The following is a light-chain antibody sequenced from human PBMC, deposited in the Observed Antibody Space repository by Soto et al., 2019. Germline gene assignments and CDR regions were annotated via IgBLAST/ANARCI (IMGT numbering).Light chain of an antibody. Sequence: QSALTQSASVSGSPGQSITISCSGTNSDVGGHDYVSWYQQHPGKAPKLIIFDVTNRPSGVSHRFSGSKSGNTASLTISGLQAEDEGDYYCSSYSTSSAVVFGGGTQLTVL. CDR2: DVT. J-gene: IGLJ2*01. CDR3: SSYSTSSAVV. V-gene: IGLV2-14*03. CDR1: NSDVGGHDY.